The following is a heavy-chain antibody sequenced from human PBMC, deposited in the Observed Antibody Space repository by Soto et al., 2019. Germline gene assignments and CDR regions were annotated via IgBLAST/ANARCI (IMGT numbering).Heavy chain of an antibody. CDR3: SNSFVAAAGNSYYMDV. D-gene: IGHD6-13*01. Sequence: SVKVSCKAYGFTFTSSAMQWVRQARGQRLEWIGWIVVGSGNTNYAQKLQERVTITKDTSTSTAYMELSSLRSEYTAVYYCSNSFVAAAGNSYYMDVWGKGTTVTVSS. CDR1: GFTFTSSA. V-gene: IGHV1-58*02. J-gene: IGHJ6*03. CDR2: IVVGSGNT.